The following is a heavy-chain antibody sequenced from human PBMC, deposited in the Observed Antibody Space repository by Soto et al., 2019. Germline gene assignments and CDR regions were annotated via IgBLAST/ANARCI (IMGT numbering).Heavy chain of an antibody. V-gene: IGHV4-38-2*01. CDR3: ARTHSGSYYSVFTY. D-gene: IGHD1-26*01. CDR2: IYPSGTT. J-gene: IGHJ4*02. Sequence: SETLSGPCVVSNFSRSSGYYWGCIRHSPGKWLECIARIYPSGTTSYNPSLKCRVTISVDPSKNQFSLRLTAVTAADTAVYYCARTHSGSYYSVFTYWGRGSLLGVSS. CDR1: NFSRSSGYY.